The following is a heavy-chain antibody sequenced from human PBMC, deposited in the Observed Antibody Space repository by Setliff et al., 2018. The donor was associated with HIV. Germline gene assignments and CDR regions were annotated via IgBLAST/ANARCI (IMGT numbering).Heavy chain of an antibody. Sequence: NPSETLSLTCTVSGDSISSYYWSWIRQPPGKGLEWIGYIYYSGSTNYNPSLKSRVTISVDTSKNQLSLKLSSVTAADTAVYYCARQVGNKVLFDSWGQGTLVTVSS. V-gene: IGHV4-59*01. CDR3: ARQVGNKVLFDS. CDR2: IYYSGST. CDR1: GDSISSYY. D-gene: IGHD7-27*01. J-gene: IGHJ4*02.